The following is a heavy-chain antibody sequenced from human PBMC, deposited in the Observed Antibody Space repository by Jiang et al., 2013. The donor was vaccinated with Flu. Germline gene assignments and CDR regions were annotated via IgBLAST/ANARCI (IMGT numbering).Heavy chain of an antibody. CDR1: GGSISSGGYY. CDR3: ARYTTVGYFDY. J-gene: IGHJ4*02. Sequence: TVSGGSISSGGYYWSWIRQYPGKGLEWIAYIYYSGSTYYNPSLKSQFSISIDTSKNQFSLKLSSVTAADTAVYYCARYTTVGYFDYWGQGTLVTVSS. D-gene: IGHD4-23*01. CDR2: IYYSGST. V-gene: IGHV4-31*01.